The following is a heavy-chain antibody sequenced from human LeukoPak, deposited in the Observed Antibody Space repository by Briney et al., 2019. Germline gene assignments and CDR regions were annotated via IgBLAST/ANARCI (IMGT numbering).Heavy chain of an antibody. CDR2: IYTSGST. CDR1: GGSISSYY. Sequence: SETLSLTCTVSGGSISSYYWSWIRQPAGKGLEWIGRIYTSGSTNYNPSLKSRVTMSVDTSKDQFSLKLSSVTAADTAVYYCARVLDDSSGYYLDYWGQGTLVTVSS. CDR3: ARVLDDSSGYYLDY. V-gene: IGHV4-4*07. J-gene: IGHJ4*02. D-gene: IGHD3-22*01.